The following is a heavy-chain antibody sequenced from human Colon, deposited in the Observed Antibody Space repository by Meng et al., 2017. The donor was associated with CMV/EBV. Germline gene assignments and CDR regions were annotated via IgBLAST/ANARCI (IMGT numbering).Heavy chain of an antibody. CDR2: INPNSGGT. Sequence: ASAYPFTDYSIHWVRQAPGQGLEWMGWINPNSGGTNYAQKFEGRVTMTRDTSISTAYMEMRRLTSDDTAVYYCARDWLGFKVWFGPWGQGTLVTVSS. CDR3: ARDWLGFKVWFGP. V-gene: IGHV1-2*02. D-gene: IGHD3-3*01. J-gene: IGHJ5*02. CDR1: AYPFTDYS.